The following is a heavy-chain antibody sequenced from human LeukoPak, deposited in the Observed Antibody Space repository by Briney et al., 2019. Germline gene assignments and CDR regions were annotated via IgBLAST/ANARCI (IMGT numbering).Heavy chain of an antibody. D-gene: IGHD2-15*01. J-gene: IGHJ5*02. CDR2: IRANGRDT. CDR1: GFIFSDFS. CDR3: AKGGYTTWFAP. V-gene: IGHV3-23*01. Sequence: GGSLRLSCAASGFIFSDFSMSWLRQAPRTGLEWVSTIRANGRDTYYADSVKGRFTISRDNSKNTLYLEMNSLRAVDTAVYYCAKGGYTTWFAPWGQGTLVTVSS.